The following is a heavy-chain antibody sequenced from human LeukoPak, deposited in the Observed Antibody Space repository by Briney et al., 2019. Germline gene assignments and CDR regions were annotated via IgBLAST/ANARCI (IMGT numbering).Heavy chain of an antibody. CDR2: ISYDGSNK. CDR3: ARDLTTSSTAYFHH. D-gene: IGHD6-6*01. CDR1: GFTFSSYA. V-gene: IGHV3-30-3*01. J-gene: IGHJ1*01. Sequence: GGSLRLSCAASGFTFSSYAMHWVRQAPGKGLEWVAVISYDGSNKYYADSVKGRFTISRDNSKNTLYLQMNSLRAEDTAVYYCARDLTTSSTAYFHHWGQGTLVTVSS.